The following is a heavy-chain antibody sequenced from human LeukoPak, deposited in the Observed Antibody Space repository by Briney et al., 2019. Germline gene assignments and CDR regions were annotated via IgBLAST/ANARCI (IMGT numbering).Heavy chain of an antibody. J-gene: IGHJ3*02. Sequence: LRLSCAASGFTFDDYAMHWVRQAPGKGLEWVSGISWNSGSIGYADSVKGRFTISRDNAKNSLYLQMNSLRAEDTAVYYCARYGLPYYYDSHDAFDIWGQGTMVTVSS. V-gene: IGHV3-9*01. CDR1: GFTFDDYA. D-gene: IGHD3-22*01. CDR3: ARYGLPYYYDSHDAFDI. CDR2: ISWNSGSI.